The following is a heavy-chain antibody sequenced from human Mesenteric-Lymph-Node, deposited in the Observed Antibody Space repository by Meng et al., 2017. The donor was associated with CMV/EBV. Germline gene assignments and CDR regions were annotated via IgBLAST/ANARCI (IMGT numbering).Heavy chain of an antibody. CDR1: GFTFSSYS. Sequence: GGSLRLSCAASGFTFSSYSMNWVRQAPGKGLEWVSSISSSSSYIYYADSVKGGFTISRDNAKNSLYLQMNSLRAEDTAVYYCARDWCYDSSGYYCNWGQGTLVTVSS. V-gene: IGHV3-21*01. J-gene: IGHJ4*02. D-gene: IGHD3-22*01. CDR2: ISSSSSYI. CDR3: ARDWCYDSSGYYCN.